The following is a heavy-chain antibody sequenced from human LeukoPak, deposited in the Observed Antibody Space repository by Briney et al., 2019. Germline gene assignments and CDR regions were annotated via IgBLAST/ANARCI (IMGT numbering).Heavy chain of an antibody. V-gene: IGHV3-23*01. CDR1: GFTFSSYA. CDR2: ISGSRGTT. Sequence: GGSLRLSCAASGFTFSSYAMSWVRQAPGKGLEWVSGISGSRGTTYYADSVKGRLTISRDNSKNTMYLQMNSLRAEDTAVYYCARVKQWTYYGMDVWGQGTTVTVSS. CDR3: ARVKQWTYYGMDV. D-gene: IGHD6-19*01. J-gene: IGHJ6*02.